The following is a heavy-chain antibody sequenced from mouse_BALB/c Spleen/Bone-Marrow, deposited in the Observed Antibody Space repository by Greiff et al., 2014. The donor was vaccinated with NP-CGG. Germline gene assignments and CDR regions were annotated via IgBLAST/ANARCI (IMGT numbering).Heavy chain of an antibody. V-gene: IGHV1-9*01. CDR2: ILPGSGST. CDR1: GYTFSTYW. CDR3: ARRILYYMDY. J-gene: IGHJ2*01. Sequence: QVQLKQSGAELMKPGASVKISCKATGYTFSTYWIEWVKQRPGHGLEWIGEILPGSGSTNYNEKFKGKATFTADTSSNTAYMQLSNLTAEDSAVYHCARRILYYMDYWGQGTTLTVSS.